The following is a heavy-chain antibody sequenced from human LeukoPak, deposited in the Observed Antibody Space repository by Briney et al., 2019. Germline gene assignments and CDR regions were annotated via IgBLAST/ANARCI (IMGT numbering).Heavy chain of an antibody. Sequence: GQSLRLAWAAAGFTSSRYGMSWVRQAPGKVLGWVSGISTSGSSTYYADSVKGRFSISRDNSNNTLYLQMNSLRVEDTAVYYCAKDSNRISSGCDYWGQGTLVTVSS. CDR3: AKDSNRISSGCDY. D-gene: IGHD6-19*01. V-gene: IGHV3-23*01. CDR1: GFTSSRYG. CDR2: ISTSGSST. J-gene: IGHJ4*02.